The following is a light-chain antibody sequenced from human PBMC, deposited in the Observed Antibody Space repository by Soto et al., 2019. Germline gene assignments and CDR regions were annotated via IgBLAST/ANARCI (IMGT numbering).Light chain of an antibody. CDR2: RNS. J-gene: IGLJ3*02. CDR1: XSXIETNY. CDR3: ASWDDSLIGWV. V-gene: IGLV1-47*01. Sequence: QSVLTQPPSASGTPGQTVVISXXGSXSXIETNYVFWYQQLPGAAPKPLMYRNSQRPSGVPDRFSGSKSGTSASLAISGLRSDDEADYYCASWDDSLIGWVFGGGTKVTVL.